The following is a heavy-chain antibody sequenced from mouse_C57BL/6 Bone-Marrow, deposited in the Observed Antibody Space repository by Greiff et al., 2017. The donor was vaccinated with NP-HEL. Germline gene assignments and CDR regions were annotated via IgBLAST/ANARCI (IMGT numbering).Heavy chain of an antibody. CDR3: ARPKDYGSSYWYFDV. CDR2: ISSGSSTI. Sequence: EVKLVESGGGLVKPGGSLKLSCAASGFTFSDYGMHWVRQAPEKGLEWVAYISSGSSTIYYADTVKGRFTISRDNAKNTLFLQMTSLRSEDTAMYYCARPKDYGSSYWYFDVWGTGTTVTVSS. CDR1: GFTFSDYG. D-gene: IGHD1-1*01. J-gene: IGHJ1*03. V-gene: IGHV5-17*01.